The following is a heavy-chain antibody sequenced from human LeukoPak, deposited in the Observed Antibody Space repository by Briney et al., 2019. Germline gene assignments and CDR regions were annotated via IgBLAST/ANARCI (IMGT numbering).Heavy chain of an antibody. V-gene: IGHV4-34*01. CDR2: INHSGST. Sequence: SETLSLTCAVYGGSFNGYYWSWIRQPPGKGLEWIGEINHSGSTNYSPSLKSRVTLSVDTSKNQFSLRLSSVTAADTAVYYWARRTFGGVIAYWGQGTLVTVSS. J-gene: IGHJ4*02. CDR1: GGSFNGYY. D-gene: IGHD3-16*02. CDR3: ARRTFGGVIAY.